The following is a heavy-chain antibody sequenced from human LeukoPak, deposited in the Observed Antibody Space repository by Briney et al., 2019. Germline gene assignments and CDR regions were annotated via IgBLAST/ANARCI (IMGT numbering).Heavy chain of an antibody. J-gene: IGHJ4*02. CDR1: GVTLSPYG. V-gene: IGHV3-23*01. CDR3: AKRIGGVNSFDH. CDR2: ISGSSDTT. D-gene: IGHD3-16*01. Sequence: GGSLRLSCAASGVTLSPYGMHWVRQAPGKGLEWVSVISGSSDTTYYADSVKGRFIISRDNSKNTLYLQMNSLRAEDTAVYYCAKRIGGVNSFDHWGQGTLVTVSS.